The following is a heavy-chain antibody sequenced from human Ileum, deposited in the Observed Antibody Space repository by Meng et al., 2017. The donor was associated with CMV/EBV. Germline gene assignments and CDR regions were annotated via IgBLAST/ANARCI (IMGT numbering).Heavy chain of an antibody. CDR2: MYFSGIA. Sequence: QLQDPGPGPVMPAATLSLTCTGSVDAVCCRGHSWAWFRQPPGKGLEWIGGMYFSGIADYNPSLKSRVTISVHASKKQFSLKLTSVIAADSAVYFCARDLTNKWFDLWGHGTLVTVSS. V-gene: IGHV4-39*07. CDR1: VDAVCCRGHS. CDR3: ARDLTNKWFDL. J-gene: IGHJ5*02.